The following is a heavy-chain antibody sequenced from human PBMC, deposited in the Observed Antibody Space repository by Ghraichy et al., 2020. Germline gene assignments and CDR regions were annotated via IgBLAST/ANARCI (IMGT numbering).Heavy chain of an antibody. J-gene: IGHJ6*02. Sequence: AGSLRLSCAVSGSTINTYTLHWVRQAPGKGLEWVAAISSDGSNKDYADSVKGRFTISRDNSKNTLYLQMNSLRAEDTAVFYCARGGWDCSGGSCYSVRGDYYYAMDVWGQGTTVTVSS. V-gene: IGHV3-30*04. CDR2: ISSDGSNK. CDR3: ARGGWDCSGGSCYSVRGDYYYAMDV. D-gene: IGHD2-15*01. CDR1: GSTINTYT.